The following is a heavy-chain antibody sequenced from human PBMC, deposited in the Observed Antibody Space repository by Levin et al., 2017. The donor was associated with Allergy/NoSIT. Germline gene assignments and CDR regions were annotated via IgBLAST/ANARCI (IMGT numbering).Heavy chain of an antibody. CDR3: GRERGGGETS. D-gene: IGHD2-21*01. CDR1: GGSVSSGSHY. V-gene: IGHV4-61*01. J-gene: IGHJ5*02. Sequence: ASETLSLTCTVSGGSVSSGSHYWSWIRQPPGKRLEWIGYIYYSGSPNYNPSLKSRLTISVDTSKNQFSLKLNSVTAADAAVYDCGRERGGGETSWGQGTLITVSS. CDR2: IYYSGSP.